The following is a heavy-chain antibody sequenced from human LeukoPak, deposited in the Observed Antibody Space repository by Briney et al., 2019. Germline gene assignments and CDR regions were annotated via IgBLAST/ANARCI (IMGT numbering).Heavy chain of an antibody. J-gene: IGHJ6*02. V-gene: IGHV3-23*01. D-gene: IGHD2-2*02. CDR2: ISGSGGST. Sequence: GGSLRLSCAASGFTFSSYAMSWVRQAPGKGLEWVSAISGSGGSTYYADSVKGRFTISRDNSKNTLYLQMDSLRAEDTAVYYCARAAGGYCSSTSCYTPWNYYYYYGMDVWGQGTTVTVSS. CDR3: ARAAGGYCSSTSCYTPWNYYYYYGMDV. CDR1: GFTFSSYA.